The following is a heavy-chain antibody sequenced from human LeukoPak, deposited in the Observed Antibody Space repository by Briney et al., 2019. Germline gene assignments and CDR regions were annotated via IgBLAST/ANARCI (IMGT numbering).Heavy chain of an antibody. V-gene: IGHV3-53*04. J-gene: IGHJ6*02. D-gene: IGHD3-10*01. CDR2: IYSGGST. CDR1: GFTVSSNY. Sequence: GGSLRLSCAASGFTVSSNYMSWVRQAPGKGLEWGSVIYSGGSTYYADSVKGRFTIFRHNSKNTLYLQMNSLRAEDTAVYYCARAPYFLYGMDVWGQGTTVTVSS. CDR3: ARAPYFLYGMDV.